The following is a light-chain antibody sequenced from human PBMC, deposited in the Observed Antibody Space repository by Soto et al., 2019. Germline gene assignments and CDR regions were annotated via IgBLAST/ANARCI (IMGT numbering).Light chain of an antibody. J-gene: IGKJ2*01. CDR3: QQYCSSPPYT. V-gene: IGKV3-20*01. Sequence: EIVLTQSPGTLSLSPGERATLSCRASQSVSVDYLAWYQQKPGQAPRLLIYGSSSRVTGIPDRFSGSGSGTDFTLTISRLEPEDFAVYYCQQYCSSPPYTFGQGTKLEIK. CDR2: GSS. CDR1: QSVSVDY.